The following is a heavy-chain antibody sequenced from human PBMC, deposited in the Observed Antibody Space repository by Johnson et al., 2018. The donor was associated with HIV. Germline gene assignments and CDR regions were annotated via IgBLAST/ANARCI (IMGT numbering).Heavy chain of an antibody. V-gene: IGHV3-53*01. Sequence: MHLVESGGGLIQPGGSLRLSCAASGFTVSSNYMSWVRQAPGKGLEWVSVIYSGVSTYYADSVKGRFTISRDNSKNTLYLQMNSLKTEDTAVYYCARRGDFGAYYPFDFWGQGTMVTVSS. D-gene: IGHD4/OR15-4a*01. J-gene: IGHJ3*01. CDR1: GFTVSSNY. CDR2: IYSGVST. CDR3: ARRGDFGAYYPFDF.